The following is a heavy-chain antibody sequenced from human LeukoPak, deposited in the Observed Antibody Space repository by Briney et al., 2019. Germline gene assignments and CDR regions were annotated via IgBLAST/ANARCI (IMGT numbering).Heavy chain of an antibody. V-gene: IGHV3-21*01. J-gene: IGHJ4*02. D-gene: IGHD3-22*01. CDR1: GFTFSSYS. CDR3: ARCLIYDSSGYYYLGFDY. Sequence: GGSLRLSCAASGFTFSSYSMNWVRQAPGKGLEWVSSISSSSSYIYYADSVKGRFTIYRDNAKNSLYLQMNSLRAEDTAVYYCARCLIYDSSGYYYLGFDYWGQGTLVTVSP. CDR2: ISSSSSYI.